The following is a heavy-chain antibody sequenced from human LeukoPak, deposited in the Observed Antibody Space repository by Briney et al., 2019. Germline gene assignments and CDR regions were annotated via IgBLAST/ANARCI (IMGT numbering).Heavy chain of an antibody. D-gene: IGHD4-23*01. CDR1: GGSISSGSYY. V-gene: IGHV4-39*07. J-gene: IGHJ4*02. CDR3: ARDGGNGFGELDY. Sequence: SQTLSLTCSVSGGSISSGSYYWGWIRQPPGKGLEWIGSIYYSGSTYYNPSLKSRVTISVDTSKNQFSLKLSSVTAADTAVYYCARDGGNGFGELDYWGQGTLVTVSS. CDR2: IYYSGST.